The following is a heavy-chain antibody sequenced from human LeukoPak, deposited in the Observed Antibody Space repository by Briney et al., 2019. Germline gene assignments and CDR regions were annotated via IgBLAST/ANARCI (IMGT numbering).Heavy chain of an antibody. Sequence: GGSLRLSCAASGFTFSSYAMHWVRQAPGKGLEWVAVISYDGSNKYYADSVKGRFTISRDNSKNTLYLQMNSLRAEDTAVYYCAKDLVTTRVEVYWGQGTLVTVSS. CDR3: AKDLVTTRVEVY. CDR1: GFTFSSYA. D-gene: IGHD1-1*01. CDR2: ISYDGSNK. V-gene: IGHV3-30*04. J-gene: IGHJ4*02.